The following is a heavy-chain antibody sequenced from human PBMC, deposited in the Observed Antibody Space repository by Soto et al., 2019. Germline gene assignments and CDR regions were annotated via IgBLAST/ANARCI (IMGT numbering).Heavy chain of an antibody. Sequence: GGSLRLSCAASGFTFSSYAMSWVRQAPGKGLVCVSAISGCGGSTYYADSVKGRFTISRDNSKNTLYLQMNSLRAEDTAVYYCAKDSSGWYFGDYWGQGTLVTVSS. CDR3: AKDSSGWYFGDY. CDR1: GFTFSSYA. CDR2: ISGCGGST. J-gene: IGHJ4*02. V-gene: IGHV3-23*01. D-gene: IGHD6-19*01.